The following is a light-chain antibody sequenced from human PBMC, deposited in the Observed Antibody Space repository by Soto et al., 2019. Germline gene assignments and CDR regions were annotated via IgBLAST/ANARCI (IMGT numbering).Light chain of an antibody. CDR1: QSVRSN. V-gene: IGKV3-15*01. CDR2: GAS. J-gene: IGKJ1*01. Sequence: EIVLTQSPGTLSLSPGERATLSCRASQSVRSNFAWYQQKPGQAPRLLIFGASTRASGIPARFSGSGSGTEFTLTISSLRSEDFAVYYCQQYNKWPRTFGQGTKVDIK. CDR3: QQYNKWPRT.